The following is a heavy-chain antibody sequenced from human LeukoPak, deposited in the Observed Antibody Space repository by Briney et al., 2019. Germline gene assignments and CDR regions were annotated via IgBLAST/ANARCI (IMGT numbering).Heavy chain of an antibody. J-gene: IGHJ3*02. CDR1: GFTFSSYA. CDR2: ISGSGGST. V-gene: IGHV3-23*01. CDR3: ARGSSWYHAFDI. D-gene: IGHD6-13*01. Sequence: PGGSLRLSCAASGFTFSSYAMSWVRQAPGKGLEWVSAISGSGGSTYYADSVKGRFTISRDNAKNSLYLQMNSLRAEDTAVYYCARGSSWYHAFDIWGQGTMVTVSS.